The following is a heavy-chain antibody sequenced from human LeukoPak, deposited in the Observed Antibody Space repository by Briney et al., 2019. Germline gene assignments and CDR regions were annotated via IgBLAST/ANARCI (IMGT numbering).Heavy chain of an antibody. J-gene: IGHJ4*02. CDR2: IKSKTDGGTT. V-gene: IGHV3-15*01. Sequence: ETLSLTCTVSGGSISSYYWSWIRQPPGKGLEWVGRIKSKTDGGTTDYAAPVKGRFTISRDDSKNTLYLQMNSLKTEDTAVYYCTTAPIPMDYWGQGTLVTVSS. CDR3: TTAPIPMDY. CDR1: GGSISSYY. D-gene: IGHD3-10*01.